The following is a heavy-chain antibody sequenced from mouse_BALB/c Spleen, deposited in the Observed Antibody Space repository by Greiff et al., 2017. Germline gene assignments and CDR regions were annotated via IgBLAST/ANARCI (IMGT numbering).Heavy chain of an antibody. Sequence: DVKLVESGPGLVKPSQTVSLTCTVTGISTTTGNYRWSWIRQFPGNKLEWIGYIYYSGTITDNPSLTSRTTITRDTSKNQIFLEMNSLTAEDTATYYCARDENYYGSSHFDYWGQGTTLTVSS. D-gene: IGHD1-1*01. V-gene: IGHV3-5*02. J-gene: IGHJ2*01. CDR1: GISTTTGNYR. CDR3: ARDENYYGSSHFDY. CDR2: IYYSGTI.